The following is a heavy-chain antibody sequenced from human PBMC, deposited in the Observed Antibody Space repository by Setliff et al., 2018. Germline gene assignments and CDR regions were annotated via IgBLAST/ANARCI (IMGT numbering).Heavy chain of an antibody. Sequence: ASVKVSCKTSGYTFTTYGISWLRQAPGQGLEWMGWISVYSGDASYVQKFQGRVTMSVDVSKSQFSLRLSSVTAADTAVYYCARKVEQWLTPHFDYWGQGALVTVSS. D-gene: IGHD6-19*01. V-gene: IGHV1-18*01. CDR3: ARKVEQWLTPHFDY. CDR1: GYTFTTYG. J-gene: IGHJ4*02. CDR2: ISVYSGDA.